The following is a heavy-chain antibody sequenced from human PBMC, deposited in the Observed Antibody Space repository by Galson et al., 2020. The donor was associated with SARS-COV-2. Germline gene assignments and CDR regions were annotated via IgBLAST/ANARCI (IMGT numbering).Heavy chain of an antibody. V-gene: IGHV3-48*03. CDR3: VRFGQMQIYGNNWFDP. J-gene: IGHJ5*02. CDR2: ISSSGKTM. D-gene: IGHD3-3*01. CDR1: GFPFTNYE. Sequence: GESLKISCAASGFPFTNYEMSWVRQAPGKGLQWVAYISSSGKTMYYADSVRGRFTISRDNADNSLFLNMNTLRAEDTAVYYCVRFGQMQIYGNNWFDPWGQGTLVTVSS.